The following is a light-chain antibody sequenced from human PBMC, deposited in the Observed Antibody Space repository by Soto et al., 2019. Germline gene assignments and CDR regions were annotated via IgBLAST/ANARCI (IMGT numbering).Light chain of an antibody. CDR1: QSISSW. J-gene: IGKJ2*01. Sequence: DIQMTQSPSTLSASVGDRVTITCRASQSISSWLAWYQQKPGKAPKLLIYKASSLESGVPSRFSGSGSGTEFTLPISSLQPDDFATYYCQQYHSYPYTFGQGTKLEIK. V-gene: IGKV1-5*03. CDR3: QQYHSYPYT. CDR2: KAS.